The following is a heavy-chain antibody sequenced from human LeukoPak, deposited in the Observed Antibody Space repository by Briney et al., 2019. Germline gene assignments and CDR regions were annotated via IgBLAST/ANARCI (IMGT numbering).Heavy chain of an antibody. J-gene: IGHJ5*02. Sequence: SETLSLTCTVSGGSMSSYYWSWIRQPPGKGLEWIGYIYYSGSTNYNPSLKSRVTISVDTSKNQFSLKLSSVTAADTAVYYCAAHYYDSSGQGWFDPWGQGTLVTVSS. CDR2: IYYSGST. CDR3: AAHYYDSSGQGWFDP. D-gene: IGHD3-22*01. V-gene: IGHV4-59*01. CDR1: GGSMSSYY.